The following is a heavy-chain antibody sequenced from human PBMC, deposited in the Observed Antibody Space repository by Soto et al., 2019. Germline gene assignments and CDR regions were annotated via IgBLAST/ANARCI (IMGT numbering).Heavy chain of an antibody. CDR3: AGYIVGYSYNWFDP. V-gene: IGHV3-48*03. CDR2: INPSGRTI. J-gene: IGHJ5*02. Sequence: GGSLRLSCVASGFTFSSFEMNLVRRAPGKGQEWIAVINPSGRTISYADSVKGRFTISRDNAENSGYLQMSSLRAEDTAMYYCAGYIVGYSYNWFDPWGQGTLVTVSS. D-gene: IGHD1-1*01. CDR1: GFTFSSFE.